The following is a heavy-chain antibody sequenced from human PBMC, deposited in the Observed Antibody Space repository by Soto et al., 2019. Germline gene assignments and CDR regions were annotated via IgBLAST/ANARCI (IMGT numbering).Heavy chain of an antibody. CDR3: ARGPLRFNDYGDHKIDY. V-gene: IGHV3-74*01. J-gene: IGHJ4*02. CDR2: INSDGSST. Sequence: GGSLRLSCAASGFTFSSYWMHWVRQAPGKGLVWVSRINSDGSSTSYADSVKGRFTISRDNAKNTLYLQMNSLRAEDTAVYYCARGPLRFNDYGDHKIDYWGQGTLVTVSS. CDR1: GFTFSSYW. D-gene: IGHD4-17*01.